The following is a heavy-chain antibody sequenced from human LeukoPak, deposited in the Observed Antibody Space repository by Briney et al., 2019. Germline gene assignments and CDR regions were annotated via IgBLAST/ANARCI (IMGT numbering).Heavy chain of an antibody. CDR2: ISVYTGET. D-gene: IGHD1/OR15-1a*01. CDR3: VRDFPTKSLRHFEY. V-gene: IGHV1-18*01. J-gene: IGHJ4*02. Sequence: ASVNVSCQASGYTFRNYGISWVRQVPGQGLEWVAWISVYTGETDYSQKFQGRVTLTTDTSTSTAYMEMRSLTSDDTAVHYCVRDFPTKSLRHFEYWGQGTLVTVSS. CDR1: GYTFRNYG.